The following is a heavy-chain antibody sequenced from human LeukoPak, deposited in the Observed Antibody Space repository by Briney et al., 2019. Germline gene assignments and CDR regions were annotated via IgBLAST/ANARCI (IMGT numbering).Heavy chain of an antibody. CDR1: GFTFSSYW. Sequence: GGSLRLSCAAPGFTFSSYWMHWVRQAPGKGLVWVSRINSDGSSTSYADSVKGRFTISRDNAKNTLYLQMNSLRAEDTAVYYCARAYTTVTTIQVYWGQGTLVTVSS. D-gene: IGHD4-11*01. V-gene: IGHV3-74*01. CDR3: ARAYTTVTTIQVY. CDR2: INSDGSST. J-gene: IGHJ4*02.